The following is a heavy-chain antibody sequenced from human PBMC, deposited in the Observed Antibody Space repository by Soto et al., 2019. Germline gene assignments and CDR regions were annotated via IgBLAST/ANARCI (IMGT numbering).Heavy chain of an antibody. D-gene: IGHD6-19*01. Sequence: QVQLVESGGGVVQPGRSLRLSCAASGFTFSSYAMHWVRQAPGKGLEWVAVISYDGSNKYYADSVKGRFTISRDNSKNTLYLQMNSLRAEDTAVYNCAGEEAVAGTRRYYYGMDVWGQGTTVTVSS. V-gene: IGHV3-30-3*01. CDR3: AGEEAVAGTRRYYYGMDV. CDR1: GFTFSSYA. CDR2: ISYDGSNK. J-gene: IGHJ6*02.